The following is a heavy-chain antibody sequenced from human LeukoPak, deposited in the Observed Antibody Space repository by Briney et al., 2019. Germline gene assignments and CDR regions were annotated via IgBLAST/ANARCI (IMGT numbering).Heavy chain of an antibody. V-gene: IGHV4-4*07. CDR2: IYSSGST. J-gene: IGHJ4*02. CDR3: ARGGKATVVTM. Sequence: PSETLSLTCTVSGGSINSYYWSWLRQPAGKGLEWFGRIYSSGSTNYTPSFKSRVSMSVDTSKNQFSLKLTSVTAADTAVYYCARGGKATVVTMWGQGILVTVSS. CDR1: GGSINSYY. D-gene: IGHD4-23*01.